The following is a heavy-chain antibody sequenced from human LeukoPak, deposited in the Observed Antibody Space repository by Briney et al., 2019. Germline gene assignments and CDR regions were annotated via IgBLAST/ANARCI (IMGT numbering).Heavy chain of an antibody. V-gene: IGHV4-31*03. CDR2: ICYSGST. CDR3: ARMGGASIVVVPAAKRAFDY. Sequence: SQTLSLTCTVSGGSISSGGYYWSWIRQHPGKGLEWIGYICYSGSTYYNPSLKSRVTISVDTSKNQFSLKLSSVTAADTAVYYCARMGGASIVVVPAAKRAFDYWGQGTLVTVSS. D-gene: IGHD2-2*01. J-gene: IGHJ4*02. CDR1: GGSISSGGYY.